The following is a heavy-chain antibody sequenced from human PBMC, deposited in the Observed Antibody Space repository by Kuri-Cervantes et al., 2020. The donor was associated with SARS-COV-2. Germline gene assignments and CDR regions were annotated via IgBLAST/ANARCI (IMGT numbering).Heavy chain of an antibody. V-gene: IGHV3-23*01. D-gene: IGHD3-3*01. J-gene: IGHJ4*02. Sequence: GGSLRLSCAASGFTFSNYAMSWVRQAPGKGLEWVSAISGSGGSTYYADSVKGRFTISRDNSKNTLYLQMNSLRAEGTAVYYCAKDSRYDFWSGYYFDYWGQGTLVTVSS. CDR1: GFTFSNYA. CDR3: AKDSRYDFWSGYYFDY. CDR2: ISGSGGST.